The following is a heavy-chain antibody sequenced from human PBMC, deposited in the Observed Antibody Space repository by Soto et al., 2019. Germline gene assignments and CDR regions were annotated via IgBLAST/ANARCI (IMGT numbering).Heavy chain of an antibody. CDR3: ATGHSGSYYDFDY. D-gene: IGHD1-26*01. Sequence: GGSLRLSCAASGFTFSNAWMSWVRQAPGKGLEWVGRIKSKTDGGTTDYAAPVKGTFTISRDDSKNTLYLQMTSLKTEDTAVYYCATGHSGSYYDFDYWCQGTLVTVSS. J-gene: IGHJ4*02. CDR2: IKSKTDGGTT. V-gene: IGHV3-15*01. CDR1: GFTFSNAW.